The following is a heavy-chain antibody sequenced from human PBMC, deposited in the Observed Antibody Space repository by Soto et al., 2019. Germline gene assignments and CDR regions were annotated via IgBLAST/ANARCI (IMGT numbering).Heavy chain of an antibody. J-gene: IGHJ6*02. V-gene: IGHV4-59*01. D-gene: IGHD3-10*01. Sequence: SETLSLTCTVSGGSIISSYYWSWIRQPPGKGLEWIGHIYYSGSTNYNPSLKSRVTMSVDTSKNQFSLKLTSVTAADTAVYYCARAYGISWYDRMGVWGRGTTVTVSS. CDR2: IYYSGST. CDR1: GGSIISSYY. CDR3: ARAYGISWYDRMGV.